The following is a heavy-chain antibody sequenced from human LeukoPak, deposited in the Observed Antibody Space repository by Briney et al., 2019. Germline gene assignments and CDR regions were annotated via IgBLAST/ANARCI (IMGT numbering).Heavy chain of an antibody. CDR1: GFIFSTYW. Sequence: QSGGSLRLSCAASGFIFSTYWMMWARQAPGKGLEWVANMKGDGSEIHYVDSVKGRFTISRDNARNSLFLQMNGLRPEDTAVYYCARPAYTAAYDLWGQGTMVTVSS. D-gene: IGHD3-16*01. V-gene: IGHV3-7*01. CDR2: MKGDGSEI. J-gene: IGHJ3*01. CDR3: ARPAYTAAYDL.